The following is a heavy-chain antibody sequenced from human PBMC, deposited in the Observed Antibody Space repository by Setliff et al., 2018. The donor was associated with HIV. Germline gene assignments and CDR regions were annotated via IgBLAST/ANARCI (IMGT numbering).Heavy chain of an antibody. J-gene: IGHJ1*01. CDR3: ARGRLAVTGTRYFQY. CDR2: INHSGST. D-gene: IGHD6-19*01. CDR1: GGSFSGYY. Sequence: PSETLSLTCAVYGGSFSGYYWSWIRQPPGKGLEWIGEINHSGSTNYNPSLKRRVSISVDTSKNQFSLKLTSLTAADTAVYYCARGRLAVTGTRYFQYWGQGSPVTVSS. V-gene: IGHV4-34*01.